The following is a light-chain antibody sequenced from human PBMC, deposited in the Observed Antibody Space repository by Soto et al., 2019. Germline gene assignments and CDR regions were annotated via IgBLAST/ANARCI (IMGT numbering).Light chain of an antibody. Sequence: QSALTQPASVSGSPGQSITISCTGTSSDVGNYNYVSWFQQHPGKAPKLIIFEVSYRPSGISNRFSGSKSGNTASLTISGLQAEDEAFYYCSSYTTSSTLVFGPGTKLTVL. CDR3: SSYTTSSTLV. J-gene: IGLJ1*01. CDR2: EVS. CDR1: SSDVGNYNY. V-gene: IGLV2-14*01.